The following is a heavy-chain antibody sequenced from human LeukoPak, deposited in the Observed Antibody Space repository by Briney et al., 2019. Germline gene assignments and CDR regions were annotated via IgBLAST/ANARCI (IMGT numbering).Heavy chain of an antibody. CDR3: ARLKFYDSTGYSPGHYMDV. CDR2: IHTSGST. V-gene: IGHV4-4*07. CDR1: GASFNSYY. Sequence: SETLSLTCTVSGASFNSYYWSWLRQPAGKGLEWIGRIHTSGSTDYSPSLQSRVTISIDTSQKQFSLNLSSVTAADTAVYYCARLKFYDSTGYSPGHYMDVWGKGTTVTVSS. J-gene: IGHJ6*03. D-gene: IGHD3-22*01.